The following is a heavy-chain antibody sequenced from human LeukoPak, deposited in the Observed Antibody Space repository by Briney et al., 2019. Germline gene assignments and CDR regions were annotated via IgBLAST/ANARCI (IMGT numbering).Heavy chain of an antibody. D-gene: IGHD4-17*01. V-gene: IGHV4-59*01. Sequence: PSETLSLTCAVYGGSFSGYYWSWIRQPPGKGLEWIEYIYYSGSTNYNPSLKSRVTISVDTSKNQFSLKLSSVTAADTAVYYCASGDYAEFDYWGQGTLVTVSS. CDR1: GGSFSGYY. CDR2: IYYSGST. CDR3: ASGDYAEFDY. J-gene: IGHJ4*02.